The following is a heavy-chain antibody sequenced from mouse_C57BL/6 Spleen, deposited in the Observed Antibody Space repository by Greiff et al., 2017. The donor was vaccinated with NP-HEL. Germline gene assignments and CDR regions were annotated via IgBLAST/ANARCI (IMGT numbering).Heavy chain of an antibody. V-gene: IGHV1-82*01. J-gene: IGHJ4*01. D-gene: IGHD2-12*01. CDR3: ARGDDDYAMDY. CDR1: GYAFSSSW. Sequence: VQLQQSGPELVKPGASVKISCKASGYAFSSSWMNWVKQRPGKGLEWIGRIYPGDGDTNYNGKFKGKATLTADKSSSTAYMQLSSLTSEDSAVYFCARGDDDYAMDYWGQGTSVTVSS. CDR2: IYPGDGDT.